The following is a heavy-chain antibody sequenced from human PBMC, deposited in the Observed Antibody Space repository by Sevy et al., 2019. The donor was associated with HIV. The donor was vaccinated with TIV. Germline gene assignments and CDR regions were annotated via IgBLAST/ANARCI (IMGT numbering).Heavy chain of an antibody. CDR2: ISYDGSNK. D-gene: IGHD3-10*01. CDR3: AGDLVLWFGELGGSAFDI. J-gene: IGHJ3*02. V-gene: IGHV3-30-3*01. Sequence: GGSLRLSCAASGFTFSSYAMHWVRQAPGKGLEWVAVISYDGSNKYYADSVKGRFTISRDNSKNTLYLQMNSLRAEDTAVYYCAGDLVLWFGELGGSAFDIWGQGTMVTVSS. CDR1: GFTFSSYA.